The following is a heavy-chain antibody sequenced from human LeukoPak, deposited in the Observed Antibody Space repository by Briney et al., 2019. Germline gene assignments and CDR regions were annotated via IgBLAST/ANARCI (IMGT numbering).Heavy chain of an antibody. D-gene: IGHD6-19*01. V-gene: IGHV3-74*01. Sequence: GGSLGLSCAASGFTFSSYWMHWVRQAPGKGLVWVSRINSDGSSTSYADSVKGRFTISRDNAKNTLYLQMNSLRAEDTAVYYCARDRPDSGWVPLRYYGMDVWAKGPRSPSP. J-gene: IGHJ6*02. CDR1: GFTFSSYW. CDR2: INSDGSST. CDR3: ARDRPDSGWVPLRYYGMDV.